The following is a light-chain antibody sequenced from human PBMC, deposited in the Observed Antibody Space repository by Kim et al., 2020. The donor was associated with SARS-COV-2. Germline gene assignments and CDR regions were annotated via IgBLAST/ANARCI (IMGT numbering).Light chain of an antibody. CDR2: DAS. V-gene: IGKV1-33*01. J-gene: IGKJ4*01. CDR3: QQYEKFPLT. CDR1: QDINNY. Sequence: ASVGDRVTITCQASQDINNYLNWYQQRAGEAPKLLIYDASRLQTGVPARFSGSELGTHFTFTISSLQPEDFATYYCQQYEKFPLTFGGGTKVDIK.